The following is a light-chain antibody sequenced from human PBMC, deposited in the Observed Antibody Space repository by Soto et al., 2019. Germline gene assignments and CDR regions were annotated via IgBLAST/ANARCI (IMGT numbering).Light chain of an antibody. CDR2: KAS. Sequence: EIQMTQSPSTLSASLGDRVTITCRASQTISSWLAWYRQKPGKAPKLLIYKASTLKSGVPSRFSGSGSGTEFTLTISSLQPDDFATYYCQHYNSYSEAFGQGTKVDI. J-gene: IGKJ1*01. CDR3: QHYNSYSEA. CDR1: QTISSW. V-gene: IGKV1-5*03.